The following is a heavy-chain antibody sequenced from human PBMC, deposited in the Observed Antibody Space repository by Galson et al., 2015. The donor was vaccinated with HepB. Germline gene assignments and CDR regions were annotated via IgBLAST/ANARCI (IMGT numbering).Heavy chain of an antibody. J-gene: IGHJ4*02. V-gene: IGHV1-2*02. D-gene: IGHD3-3*01. Sequence: SVKVSCKASGYTFTGYYMHWVRQAPGQGLEWMGWINPNSGGTNYAQKFQGRVTMTRDTSISTAYMELSRLRSDDTAVYYCARAYYDFWSGYYTGVGEQPHDPNLRYWGQGTLVTVSS. CDR2: INPNSGGT. CDR3: ARAYYDFWSGYYTGVGEQPHDPNLRY. CDR1: GYTFTGYY.